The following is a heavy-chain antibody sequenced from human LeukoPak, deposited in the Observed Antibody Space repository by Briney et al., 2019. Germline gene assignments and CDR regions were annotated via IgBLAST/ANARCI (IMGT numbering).Heavy chain of an antibody. Sequence: GGSLRLSCAASGFTFSDYYMSWIRQAPGKGLEWVSYISSSGSTIYYADSEKGRFTISRDNAKNSLYLQMNSLRAEDTAVYYCARDRGDSGFWSGYPHYFDYWGQGTLVTVSS. J-gene: IGHJ4*02. CDR1: GFTFSDYY. V-gene: IGHV3-11*01. D-gene: IGHD3-3*01. CDR2: ISSSGSTI. CDR3: ARDRGDSGFWSGYPHYFDY.